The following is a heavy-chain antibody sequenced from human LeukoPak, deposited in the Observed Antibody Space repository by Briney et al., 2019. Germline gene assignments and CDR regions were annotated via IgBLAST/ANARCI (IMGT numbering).Heavy chain of an antibody. CDR3: ARKTDSSGSGDY. J-gene: IGHJ4*02. CDR2: ISGSGGST. Sequence: PGGSLRLSCAASGFTFSSYAMSWARQAPGKGLEWVSAISGSGGSTYYADSVKGRFTISRDNSKNTLYLQMSSLRAEDTAVYYCARKTDSSGSGDYWGQGTLVTVSS. CDR1: GFTFSSYA. D-gene: IGHD3-22*01. V-gene: IGHV3-23*01.